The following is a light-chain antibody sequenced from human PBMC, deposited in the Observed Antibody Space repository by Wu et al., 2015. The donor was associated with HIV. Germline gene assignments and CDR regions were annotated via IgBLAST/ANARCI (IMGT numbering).Light chain of an antibody. CDR1: QRISSW. CDR3: QQYNSYSPYS. J-gene: IGKJ2*03. V-gene: IGKV1-5*03. CDR2: KAF. Sequence: DIQMTQSPSTLSASLGDRVTITCRASQRISSWLAWYQQKPGKAPKLLIYKAFSLESGVPSRFSGSGSGTEFTLTISSLQPDDFATYYCQQYNSYSPYSFGQGTKLEIK.